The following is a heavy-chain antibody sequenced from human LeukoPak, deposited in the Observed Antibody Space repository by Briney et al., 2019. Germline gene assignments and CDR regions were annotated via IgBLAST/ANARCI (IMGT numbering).Heavy chain of an antibody. CDR1: GFSFSSHG. J-gene: IGHJ4*02. CDR2: ISPSGDIT. Sequence: GGSLRLSCAGSGFSFSSHGMNWVRQAPGKGLEWVSGISPSGDITYYTDSVRGRFTISRDNFKNTLSLQVNSLRAEDTAMYYCAKRPTVTTSYCFDYWGQGTLVTVSS. CDR3: AKRPTVTTSYCFDY. D-gene: IGHD4-17*01. V-gene: IGHV3-23*01.